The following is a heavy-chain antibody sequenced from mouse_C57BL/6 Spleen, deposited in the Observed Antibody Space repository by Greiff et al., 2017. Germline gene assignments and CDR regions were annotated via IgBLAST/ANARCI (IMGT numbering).Heavy chain of an antibody. Sequence: LVESGAELVKPGASVKISCKASGYAFSSYWMNWVKQRPGKGLEWIGQIYPGDGDTNYNGKFKGKATLTADKSSSTAYMQLSSLPSEDFAVYFCARSLDSSGLFAYWGQGTLVTVSA. D-gene: IGHD3-2*02. J-gene: IGHJ3*01. CDR1: GYAFSSYW. CDR2: IYPGDGDT. CDR3: ARSLDSSGLFAY. V-gene: IGHV1-80*01.